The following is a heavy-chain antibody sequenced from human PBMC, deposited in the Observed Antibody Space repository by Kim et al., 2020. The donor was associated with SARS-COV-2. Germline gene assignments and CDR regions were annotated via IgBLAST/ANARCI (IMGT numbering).Heavy chain of an antibody. CDR3: ARRLGLEDGMDG. Sequence: HPALKRRVTISVGTSKNQFSLKLSSVTAADTAVYYCARRLGLEDGMDGWGQGTTVTVSS. V-gene: IGHV4-39*01. D-gene: IGHD3-16*01. J-gene: IGHJ6*02.